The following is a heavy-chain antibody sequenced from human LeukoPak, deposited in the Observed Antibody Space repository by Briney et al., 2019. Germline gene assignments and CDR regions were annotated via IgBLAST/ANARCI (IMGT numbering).Heavy chain of an antibody. J-gene: IGHJ4*02. Sequence: GGSLRLSCAAAEFTFSSSSMNWVRQTPGKWLEWVSSISGESKYIYYADSVTGRFTISRDNAKNSLYLQMSTLRAEDTAVYYCARGAVFQGNYDYWGQGTQVTVSS. D-gene: IGHD3-10*01. V-gene: IGHV3-21*01. CDR3: ARGAVFQGNYDY. CDR2: ISGESKYI. CDR1: EFTFSSSS.